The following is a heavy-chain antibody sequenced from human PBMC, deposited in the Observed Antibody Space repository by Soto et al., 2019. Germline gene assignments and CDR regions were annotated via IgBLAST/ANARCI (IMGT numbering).Heavy chain of an antibody. CDR2: IYYSGST. CDR3: ARQLYYYILTGYSTFAY. J-gene: IGHJ4*02. CDR1: GGSISSYY. D-gene: IGHD3-9*01. V-gene: IGHV4-59*08. Sequence: SETLSLTCTVYGGSISSYYWSWIRQPPGKGLEWIGYIYYSGSTNYNPSLKSRVTISVDTSKNQFSLKLSSVTAADTAVYYCARQLYYYILTGYSTFAYWGQGTLVIVSS.